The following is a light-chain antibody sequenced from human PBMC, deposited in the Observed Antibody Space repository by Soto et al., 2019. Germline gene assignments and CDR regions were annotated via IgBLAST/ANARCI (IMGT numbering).Light chain of an antibody. CDR1: QGVGSN. V-gene: IGKV3-15*01. CDR2: GAS. Sequence: EIVMTQSPATLSVSPGERATLSCRASQGVGSNLAWYQHKPGQAPRLLIFGASTRATDIPARFSGNGSGTEFTLTISSVQSVDFAVYYCQQYNYWPPVTFGGGTKVEIK. CDR3: QQYNYWPPVT. J-gene: IGKJ4*01.